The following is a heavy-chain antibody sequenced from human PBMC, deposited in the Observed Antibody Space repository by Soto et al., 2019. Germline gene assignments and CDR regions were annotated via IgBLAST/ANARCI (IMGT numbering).Heavy chain of an antibody. D-gene: IGHD1-26*01. CDR3: ATRAVGVSSVYTFDP. J-gene: IGHJ5*02. CDR1: GGSITSSSYY. CDR2: IYYSGST. Sequence: QLHLRESGPGLVKPSETLSLTCTVSGGSITSSSYYWGWIRQPPGKGLEWMGSIYYSGSTYYNPSHKSRVTISVDTSTNQFSQKLSSVPAADAARYYCATRAVGVSSVYTFDPWGQGSLVSVSS. V-gene: IGHV4-39*01.